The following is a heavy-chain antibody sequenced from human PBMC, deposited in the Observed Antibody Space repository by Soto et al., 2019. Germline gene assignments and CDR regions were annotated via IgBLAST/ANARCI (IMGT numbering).Heavy chain of an antibody. J-gene: IGHJ5*02. CDR1: GGSISSSSYY. CDR3: ARVTKSSASPWFAP. Sequence: SETLSLTCTVSGGSISSSSYYWGWIRQPPGKGLEWIGSIYYSGSTYYNPSLKSRVTISVDTSKNQFSLKLSSVTAADTAVYYCARVTKSSASPWFAPLGQGTRGTVSS. CDR2: IYYSGST. V-gene: IGHV4-39*07. D-gene: IGHD6-6*01.